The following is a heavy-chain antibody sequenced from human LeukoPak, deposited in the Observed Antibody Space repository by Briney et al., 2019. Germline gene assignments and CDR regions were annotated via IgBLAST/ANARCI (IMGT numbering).Heavy chain of an antibody. CDR2: IKSKTDGGTI. CDR1: GFSFISVW. Sequence: GGSLRLSCVGSGFSFISVWLNWVRQAPGKGLEWVGRIKSKTDGGTIDYAAPVKGRFTISRDDSRNTLYLHMHSLKTEDTAVYYCTTDPYYYRSGTTPYFDYWGQGTLVTVSS. J-gene: IGHJ4*02. V-gene: IGHV3-15*07. D-gene: IGHD3-10*01. CDR3: TTDPYYYRSGTTPYFDY.